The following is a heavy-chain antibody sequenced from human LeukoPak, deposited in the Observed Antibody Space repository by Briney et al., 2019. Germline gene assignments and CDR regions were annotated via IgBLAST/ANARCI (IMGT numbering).Heavy chain of an antibody. Sequence: GGSLRLSCAASGFTFSDYYTSWIRQAPGKGLEWVSYISSSGKNIYYADSVKGRLTISKDNAKKSLYLQMNSLRVEDTAVYYCAGEARGYMAFQIWDEGTMVTVSS. J-gene: IGHJ3*02. V-gene: IGHV3-11*01. CDR3: AGEARGYMAFQI. CDR1: GFTFSDYY. CDR2: ISSSGKNI. D-gene: IGHD2-2*02.